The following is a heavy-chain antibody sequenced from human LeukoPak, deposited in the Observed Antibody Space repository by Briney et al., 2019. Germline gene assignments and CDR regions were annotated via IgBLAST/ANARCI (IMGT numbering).Heavy chain of an antibody. CDR1: GGSISSSNYY. CDR3: ARHASVDGNWPRPLDY. J-gene: IGHJ4*02. CDR2: IYYSGST. Sequence: SETLSLTCTVSGGSISSSNYYWGWIRQPPGKGLEWIGDIYYSGSTYYKPSLKTRVTISVDTSKNQFSLKLTSVTAADTAVYYCARHASVDGNWPRPLDYWGQGSLVTVSS. D-gene: IGHD6-19*01. V-gene: IGHV4-39*01.